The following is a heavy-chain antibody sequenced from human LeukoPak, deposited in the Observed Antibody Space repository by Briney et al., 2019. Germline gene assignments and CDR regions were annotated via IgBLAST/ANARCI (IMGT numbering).Heavy chain of an antibody. D-gene: IGHD1-26*01. CDR1: GGSIGSGSDY. CDR3: ARDAGEYVGGSAGHYFDY. V-gene: IGHV4-31*03. CDR2: IHDSGST. J-gene: IGHJ4*02. Sequence: PSQTLSLTCTVSGGSIGSGSDYWSWIRQHPVKGLEWIGYIHDSGSTYYNPSLRGRVSMSLDAPDNQFSLKLTSVTAADTAVYYCARDAGEYVGGSAGHYFDYWGQGTLVTVPS.